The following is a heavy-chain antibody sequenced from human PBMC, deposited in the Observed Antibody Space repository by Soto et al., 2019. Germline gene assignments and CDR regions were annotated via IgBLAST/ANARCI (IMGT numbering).Heavy chain of an antibody. CDR3: AKNDLQQPKTYYYYYGMDV. J-gene: IGHJ6*02. V-gene: IGHV3-30*18. Sequence: GGSLRLSCAASGFTFSSYGMHWVRQAPGKGLEWVAVISYDGRNKYYADSVKSRFTISRDNPKNTLYLQMNSLRAEDTAVYYCAKNDLQQPKTYYYYYGMDVWGQGTTVTVSS. D-gene: IGHD6-13*01. CDR1: GFTFSSYG. CDR2: ISYDGRNK.